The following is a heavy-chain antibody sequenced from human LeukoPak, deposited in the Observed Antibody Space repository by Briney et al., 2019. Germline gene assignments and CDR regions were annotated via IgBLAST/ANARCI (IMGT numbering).Heavy chain of an antibody. Sequence: GGSLRLSCAASGFTFTTYAISWVRQAPGKGLEWVAVTSSDGSNKYYTDSVKGRFAISRDNSKNTLYLEMNSLRAEDTAVYYCARDLLGSADYWGQGTLVTVSS. CDR1: GFTFTTYA. CDR2: TSSDGSNK. D-gene: IGHD3-10*01. V-gene: IGHV3-30*09. CDR3: ARDLLGSADY. J-gene: IGHJ4*02.